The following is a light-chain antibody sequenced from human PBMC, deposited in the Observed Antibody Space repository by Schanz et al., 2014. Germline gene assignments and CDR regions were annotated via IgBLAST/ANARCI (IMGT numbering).Light chain of an antibody. J-gene: IGKJ3*01. V-gene: IGKV3-20*01. Sequence: DIVLTQSPGTLSLSPGERATLSCRASQSVSSNFLAWYHQKPGQAPRLLIYGAFSRATGIPDRFSGSGSGTDFTLTISRLEPEDFAVYYCQQHGSSLTFGPGTKVDVK. CDR2: GAF. CDR3: QQHGSSLT. CDR1: QSVSSNF.